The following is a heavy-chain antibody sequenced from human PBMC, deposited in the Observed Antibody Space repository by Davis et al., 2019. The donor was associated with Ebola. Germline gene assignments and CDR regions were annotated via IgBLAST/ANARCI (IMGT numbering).Heavy chain of an antibody. CDR3: ARVPAAMDYYYYYGMDV. D-gene: IGHD2-2*01. Sequence: PGGSLRLSCKGSGYSFTSYWIGWVRQMPGKGLEWMGIIYPGDSDTRYSPSFQGQVTISADKSISTAYLQWSSLKASDTAMYYCARVPAAMDYYYYYGMDVWGQGTTVTVSS. CDR2: IYPGDSDT. J-gene: IGHJ6*02. V-gene: IGHV5-51*01. CDR1: GYSFTSYW.